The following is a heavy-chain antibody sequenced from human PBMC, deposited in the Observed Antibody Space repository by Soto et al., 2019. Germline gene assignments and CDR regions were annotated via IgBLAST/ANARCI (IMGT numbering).Heavy chain of an antibody. Sequence: PSETLSLTCTVSGGSISSGGYYWSWIRQHPGKGLEWIGYIYYSGSTYYNPSLKSRVTISVDTSKNQFSLKLSSVTAADTAVYYCATADYGDARFDYWGQGTLVTVPQ. V-gene: IGHV4-31*03. D-gene: IGHD4-17*01. J-gene: IGHJ4*02. CDR2: IYYSGST. CDR1: GGSISSGGYY. CDR3: ATADYGDARFDY.